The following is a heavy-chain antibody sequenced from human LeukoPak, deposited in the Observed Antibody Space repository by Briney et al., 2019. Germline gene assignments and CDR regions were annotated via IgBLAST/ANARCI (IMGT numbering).Heavy chain of an antibody. Sequence: SETLSLTCTVSGDSINNFWTWIQQPPGKGLEWLGYIYSRGTTAYNPSLESRLTMSTDTSKNQFSLTLRSVTTADTAAYFCARVTRTHDAFDVWGQPIMVTVSS. CDR2: IYSRGTT. J-gene: IGHJ3*01. D-gene: IGHD2-21*02. CDR1: GDSINNF. V-gene: IGHV4-59*01. CDR3: ARVTRTHDAFDV.